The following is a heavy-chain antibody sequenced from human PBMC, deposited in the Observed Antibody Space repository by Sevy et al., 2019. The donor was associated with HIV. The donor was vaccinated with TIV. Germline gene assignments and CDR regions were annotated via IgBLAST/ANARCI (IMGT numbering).Heavy chain of an antibody. CDR3: ARVGGWEVTSLDIWFDP. CDR2: ISGGADTT. CDR1: GFTFDNYA. V-gene: IGHV3-23*01. Sequence: GGSLRLSCAASGFTFDNYAMSWVRQAPEKGLEWVSTISGGADTTYYADSVKGRFTISSDSSKDTLYLQMKSLRVEDTAVYYCARVGGWEVTSLDIWFDPWGQGTLVTVSS. D-gene: IGHD1-26*01. J-gene: IGHJ5*02.